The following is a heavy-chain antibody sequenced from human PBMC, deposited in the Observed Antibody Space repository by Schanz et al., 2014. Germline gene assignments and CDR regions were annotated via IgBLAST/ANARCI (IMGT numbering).Heavy chain of an antibody. J-gene: IGHJ3*01. CDR1: EFSFSSFG. CDR3: STDLTAVDYDAIGL. D-gene: IGHD4-17*01. CDR2: IKSKVDGGTT. V-gene: IGHV3-15*01. Sequence: EVRLVESGGGLVKPGGSLRLSCAASEFSFSSFGMNWVRQAPGKGLEWVGRIKSKVDGGTTDNAAPVQGRFTISRDDSKNTLHLQMNSLKTEDTAVYYFSTDLTAVDYDAIGLWGQGTMVTVSS.